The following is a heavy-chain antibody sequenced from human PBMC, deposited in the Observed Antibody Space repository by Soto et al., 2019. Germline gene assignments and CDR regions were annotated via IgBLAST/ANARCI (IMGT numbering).Heavy chain of an antibody. Sequence: EVQLVESGGGLVKPGGSLRLSCAASGFTFSSYSMNWVRQAPGKGLEWVSSISSSGSHIYYADSVKGRFTISRDNAKNSLYLQMNGLMAEDTAVYYCTRAGSGGSSEAYYYYYMDVWGKGTTVTVSS. CDR3: TRAGSGGSSEAYYYYYMDV. V-gene: IGHV3-21*01. CDR1: GFTFSSYS. CDR2: ISSSGSHI. D-gene: IGHD2-15*01. J-gene: IGHJ6*03.